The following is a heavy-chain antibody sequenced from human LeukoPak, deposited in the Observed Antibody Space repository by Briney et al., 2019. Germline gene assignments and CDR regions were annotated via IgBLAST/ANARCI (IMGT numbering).Heavy chain of an antibody. CDR1: GGSISSYY. CDR2: IYTSGST. CDR3: ARDKWYSSSWPPAFDY. V-gene: IGHV4-4*07. J-gene: IGHJ4*02. Sequence: SETLSLTCTVSGGSISSYYWSWIRQPAGKGLEWIGRIYTSGSTNYNPSLKSRVTISVDASKNQFSLKLSSVTAADTAVYYCARDKWYSSSWPPAFDYWGQGTLVTVSS. D-gene: IGHD6-13*01.